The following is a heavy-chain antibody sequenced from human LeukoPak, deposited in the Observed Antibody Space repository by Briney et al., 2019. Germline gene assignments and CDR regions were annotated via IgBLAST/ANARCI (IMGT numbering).Heavy chain of an antibody. CDR3: ARDRRLGELSFYYYYGMDV. Sequence: PGGSLRLSCAASGFTVSSNYMSWVRQAPGKGLEWVANIKQDGSEKYYVDSVKGRFTISRDNAKNSLYLQMNSLRAEDTAVYYCARDRRLGELSFYYYYGMDVWGQGTTVTVSS. CDR2: IKQDGSEK. CDR1: GFTVSSNY. J-gene: IGHJ6*02. D-gene: IGHD3-16*02. V-gene: IGHV3-7*04.